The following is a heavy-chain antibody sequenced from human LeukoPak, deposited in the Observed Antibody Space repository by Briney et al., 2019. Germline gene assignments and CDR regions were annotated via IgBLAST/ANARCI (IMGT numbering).Heavy chain of an antibody. CDR3: ARTRDYGDYRFDY. J-gene: IGHJ4*02. Sequence: ASVKVSCTASGYTFTSYAMHWVRQAPGQRLEWMGWINAGNGNTKYSQKFQGRVTITRDTSASTAYMELSSLRSEDTAVYYCARTRDYGDYRFDYWGQGTLVTVSS. CDR2: INAGNGNT. D-gene: IGHD4-17*01. V-gene: IGHV1-3*01. CDR1: GYTFTSYA.